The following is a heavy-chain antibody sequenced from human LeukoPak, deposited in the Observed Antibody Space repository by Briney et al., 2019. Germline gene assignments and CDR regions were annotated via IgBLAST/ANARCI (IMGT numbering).Heavy chain of an antibody. Sequence: GESLKISCKGSGYSFTNYWIGWVRQMPGKGLEWMGIIYPGDSDTRYSPSLQGQVTISADKSISTAYLQWSSLKASDTAMYYCARDSPYSSGWRDAFDIWGQGTMVTVSS. D-gene: IGHD6-19*01. CDR3: ARDSPYSSGWRDAFDI. V-gene: IGHV5-51*01. CDR1: GYSFTNYW. CDR2: IYPGDSDT. J-gene: IGHJ3*02.